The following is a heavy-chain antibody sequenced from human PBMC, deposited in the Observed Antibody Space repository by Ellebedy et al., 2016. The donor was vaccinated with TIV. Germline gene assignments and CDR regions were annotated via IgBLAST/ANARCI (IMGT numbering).Heavy chain of an antibody. D-gene: IGHD2-15*01. CDR3: ARDKGRPAATLDV. J-gene: IGHJ6*02. V-gene: IGHV3-23*01. Sequence: GESLKISCAASGFIFNTYAMGWVRQAPGNGLEWLSSISISGDATYYIDSVKGRFTISRDNAKNSLYLQMNSRRVDDTAIYYCARDKGRPAATLDVWGQGTTVTVSS. CDR2: ISISGDAT. CDR1: GFIFNTYA.